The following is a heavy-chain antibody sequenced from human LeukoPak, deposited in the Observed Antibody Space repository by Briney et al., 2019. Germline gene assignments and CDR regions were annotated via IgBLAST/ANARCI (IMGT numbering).Heavy chain of an antibody. CDR1: GYTFTYYY. D-gene: IGHD6-19*01. V-gene: IGHV1-46*01. CDR3: ARDWSGIAVAGHYTSFGY. CDR2: INPSGGST. J-gene: IGHJ4*02. Sequence: ASVKVSCKASGYTFTYYYMHWVRQAPGQGLEWMGIINPSGGSTSYAQKFQGRVTMTRDTSTSTAYMELSSLRSEDTAVYYCARDWSGIAVAGHYTSFGYWGQGTLVTVSS.